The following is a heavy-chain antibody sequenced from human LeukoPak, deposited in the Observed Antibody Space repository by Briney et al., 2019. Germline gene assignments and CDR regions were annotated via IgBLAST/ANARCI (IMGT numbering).Heavy chain of an antibody. CDR1: GGSISSYY. CDR3: ARGAVAGIDY. Sequence: PSETLSLTCTVSGGSISSYYWSWIRQPPGKGLEWIGYIYYSGSTNYNPSLKSRVTISVDTSKNQFSLKLSSVTAADTAVYYCARGAVAGIDYWGQGTLATVSS. J-gene: IGHJ4*02. D-gene: IGHD6-19*01. V-gene: IGHV4-59*12. CDR2: IYYSGST.